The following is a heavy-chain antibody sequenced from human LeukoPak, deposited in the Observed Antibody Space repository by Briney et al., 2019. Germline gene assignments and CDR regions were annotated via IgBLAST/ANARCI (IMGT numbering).Heavy chain of an antibody. Sequence: GGSLRLSCAASGFISSSYWMSWVRQAPGKGLEWVANVKQDGSERYYGDSVKGRFTISRDNAKNTLYLQMNSLRVDDTAVYYCARSSDSSDLGYWGQGTLVTVSS. J-gene: IGHJ4*02. V-gene: IGHV3-7*01. D-gene: IGHD6-25*01. CDR3: ARSSDSSDLGY. CDR1: GFISSSYW. CDR2: VKQDGSER.